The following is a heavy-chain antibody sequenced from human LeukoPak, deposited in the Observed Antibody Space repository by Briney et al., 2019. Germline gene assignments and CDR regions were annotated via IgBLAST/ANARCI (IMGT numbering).Heavy chain of an antibody. J-gene: IGHJ4*02. CDR1: GFTFSNYW. CDR2: IKPDGGEK. Sequence: GGSLRLSCAASGFTFSNYWMTWVRQAPGKGLEWVANIKPDGGEKYSVDSVEGRFTTSRDNAKNSLYMQMNSLRAEDTALYYCARTHYDDGSAYRSLDYWGQGTLVTVSS. D-gene: IGHD3-22*01. V-gene: IGHV3-7*01. CDR3: ARTHYDDGSAYRSLDY.